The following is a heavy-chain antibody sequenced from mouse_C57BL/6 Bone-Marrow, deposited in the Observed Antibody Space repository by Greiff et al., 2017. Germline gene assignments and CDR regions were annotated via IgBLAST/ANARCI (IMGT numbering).Heavy chain of an antibody. CDR3: ASFYYYGSSGFAY. J-gene: IGHJ3*01. Sequence: EVKLVESGAELVKPGASVKLSCTASGFNIKDYYMHWVKQRTEQGLEWIGRIDPEDGETKYAPKFQGKATITADTSSNTAYLQLSSLTSEDTAVYYCASFYYYGSSGFAYWGQGTLVTVSA. V-gene: IGHV14-2*01. D-gene: IGHD1-1*01. CDR2: IDPEDGET. CDR1: GFNIKDYY.